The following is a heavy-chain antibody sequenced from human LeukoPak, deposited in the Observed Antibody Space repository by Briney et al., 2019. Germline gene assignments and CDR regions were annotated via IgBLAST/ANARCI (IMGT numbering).Heavy chain of an antibody. CDR1: GFSFSDYW. J-gene: IGHJ4*02. CDR3: GRVHEGSVYRPTEY. CDR2: MKKDGSDE. V-gene: IGHV3-7*01. D-gene: IGHD5/OR15-5a*01. Sequence: PGGSLRLSCAASGFSFSDYWMSWVRHAPGTGLEWVASMKKDGSDEKYVDSVRGRFTISRDNAKNLLFLQMNSLRAEDTAVYFCGRVHEGSVYRPTEYWGQGTLVAVST.